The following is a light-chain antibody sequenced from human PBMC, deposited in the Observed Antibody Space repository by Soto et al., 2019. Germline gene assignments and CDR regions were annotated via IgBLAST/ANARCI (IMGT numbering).Light chain of an antibody. CDR2: GNS. Sequence: QSVLTQPPSVSGAPGQRVTISCTGSSSNIGSGYDVHWYQQLPGTAPKLLIYGNSNRPSGFPDRFSGSKSGSSASLAITGLQAEYEADYYCLSYDSSLSGSVVFGGGTKVTVL. V-gene: IGLV1-40*01. J-gene: IGLJ2*01. CDR3: LSYDSSLSGSVV. CDR1: SSNIGSGYD.